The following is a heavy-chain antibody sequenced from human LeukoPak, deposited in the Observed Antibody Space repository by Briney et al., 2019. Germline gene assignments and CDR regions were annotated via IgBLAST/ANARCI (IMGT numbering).Heavy chain of an antibody. CDR3: ARAVGSSWSKYYYYYMDV. D-gene: IGHD6-13*01. J-gene: IGHJ6*03. CDR2: INHSGST. V-gene: IGHV4-34*01. Sequence: SETLSLTCAVYGGSFSGCYWNWIRQPPGKGLEWIGEINHSGSTNYNPSLKSRVTISVDTSKNQFSLKLSSVTAADTAVYYCARAVGSSWSKYYYYYMDVWGKGTTVTVSS. CDR1: GGSFSGCY.